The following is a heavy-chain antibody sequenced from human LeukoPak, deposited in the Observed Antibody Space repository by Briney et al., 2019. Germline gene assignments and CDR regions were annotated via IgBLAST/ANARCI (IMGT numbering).Heavy chain of an antibody. CDR3: ARVYYGSGSYYNLDY. CDR2: ISSTSSTI. J-gene: IGHJ4*02. D-gene: IGHD3-10*01. CDR1: GFTFSSYS. V-gene: IGHV3-48*01. Sequence: PGGSLRLSCAASGFTFSSYSMNWVRQAPGKGLEWVSHISSTSSTIYYAGSVRGRLTISRDNAKNSLYLQMNSLRAEDTAVYYCARVYYGSGSYYNLDYWGQGTLVTVSS.